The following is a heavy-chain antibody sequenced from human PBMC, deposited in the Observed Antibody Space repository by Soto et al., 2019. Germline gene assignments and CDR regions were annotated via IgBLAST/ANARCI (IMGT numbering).Heavy chain of an antibody. CDR2: LIPIFGAA. V-gene: IGHV1-69*01. CDR3: ARGRSSPNFDP. Sequence: QVQLVQSGAEVRKPGSSVKVSCKISGGTFTNYVISWLRQAPGQGLEWMGGLIPIFGAANLAQKFQGRVTITADESTSTVNMELSSLTSEDTAVYYCARGRSSPNFDPWVQGTLVTVSS. CDR1: GGTFTNYV. D-gene: IGHD6-6*01. J-gene: IGHJ5*02.